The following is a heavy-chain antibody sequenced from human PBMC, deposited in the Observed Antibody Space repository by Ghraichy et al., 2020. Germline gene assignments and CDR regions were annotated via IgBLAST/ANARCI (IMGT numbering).Heavy chain of an antibody. CDR1: GGTFSSYA. CDR3: ARGKVGGSGSYYLG. CDR2: IIPILDIA. Sequence: SVKVSCKASGGTFSSYAISWVRQAPGQGLEWMGRIIPILDIANYAQKFQGRVTITADKSTSTAYMELSSLRSEDTAVYYCARGKVGGSGSYYLGWGQGTLVTVSS. J-gene: IGHJ4*02. V-gene: IGHV1-69*04. D-gene: IGHD3-10*01.